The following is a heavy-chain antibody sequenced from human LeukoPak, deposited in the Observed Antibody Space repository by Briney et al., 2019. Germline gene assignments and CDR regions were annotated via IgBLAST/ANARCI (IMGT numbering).Heavy chain of an antibody. J-gene: IGHJ3*02. CDR2: IKQDGSEK. D-gene: IGHD3-3*01. V-gene: IGHV3-7*01. Sequence: PGGSLRLSCAASGFTFSSYWMSWVRQAPGKGLEWVANIKQDGSEKYYVDSVKGRFTISRDNAKNSLYLQMNSLRAEDTAVYYCARVLRFLGWFAFDIWGQGTMVTVSS. CDR3: ARVLRFLGWFAFDI. CDR1: GFTFSSYW.